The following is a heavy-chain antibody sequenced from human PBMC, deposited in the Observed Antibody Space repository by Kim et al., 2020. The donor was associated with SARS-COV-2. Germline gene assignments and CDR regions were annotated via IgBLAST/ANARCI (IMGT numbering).Heavy chain of an antibody. CDR3: PKGGWGWIVDY. Sequence: GGSLRLSCTTSGFTFTGHAMSWVRQAPGKGLEWVSSISCSDGTTYYVDSVKGRFSISRDDSKNTLYLQMSALRADDTAAYYCPKGGWGWIVDYWLHG. CDR1: GFTFTGHA. J-gene: IGHJ4*01. CDR2: ISCSDGTT. V-gene: IGHV3-23*01. D-gene: IGHD2-21*01.